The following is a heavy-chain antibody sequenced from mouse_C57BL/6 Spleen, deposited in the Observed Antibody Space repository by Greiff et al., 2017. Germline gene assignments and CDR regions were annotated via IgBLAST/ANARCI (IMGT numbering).Heavy chain of an antibody. CDR3: ARTPNSYYLDY. CDR1: GFTFSDYG. Sequence: EVMLVESGGGLVKPGGSLKLSCAASGFTFSDYGMHWVRQAPEKGLEWVAYISSGSSTIYYADTVKGRFTISRDNAKNTLFLQMTSLRPEDTAMYYCARTPNSYYLDYWGQGTTLTVSS. V-gene: IGHV5-17*01. D-gene: IGHD4-1*01. J-gene: IGHJ2*01. CDR2: ISSGSSTI.